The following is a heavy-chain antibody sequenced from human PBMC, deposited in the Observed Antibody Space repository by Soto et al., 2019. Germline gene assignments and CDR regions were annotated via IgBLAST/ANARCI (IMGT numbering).Heavy chain of an antibody. CDR3: ARVGAAAGPYYFDY. CDR2: INAGNGNT. D-gene: IGHD6-13*01. CDR1: GYTFSNYA. V-gene: IGHV1-3*01. Sequence: ASVKVSCKASGYTFSNYAIHWVCQAPGQRLEWMGWINAGNGNTKYSQKFQGRVTITRDTSASTAYMELSSLRSEDTAVCYCARVGAAAGPYYFDYWGQGTLVTVSS. J-gene: IGHJ4*02.